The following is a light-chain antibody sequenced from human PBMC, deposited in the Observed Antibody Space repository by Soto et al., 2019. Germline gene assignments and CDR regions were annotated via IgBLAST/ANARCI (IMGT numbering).Light chain of an antibody. Sequence: VLTQSPGTVSLSPGERATLSCRASQSFNSIYLAWYQQKPGQAPRLLIYGASSRATGIPARFSGSGSGTEFTLTISSLQSEDFAVYYCQEYNTWPWTFGQGTKVDI. CDR1: QSFNSIY. CDR3: QEYNTWPWT. V-gene: IGKV3-15*01. CDR2: GAS. J-gene: IGKJ1*01.